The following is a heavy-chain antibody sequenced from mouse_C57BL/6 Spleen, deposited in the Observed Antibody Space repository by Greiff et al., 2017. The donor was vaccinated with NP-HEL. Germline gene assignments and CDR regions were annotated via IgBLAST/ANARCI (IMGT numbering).Heavy chain of an antibody. Sequence: EVQVVESGGDLVKPGGSLKLSCAASGFTFSSYGMSWVRQTPDKRLEWVATISSGGSYTYYPDSVKGRFTISRDNAKNTLYLQMSSLKSEDTAMYSCARHESYDGYYVGYWGQGTTLTVSS. CDR1: GFTFSSYG. CDR3: ARHESYDGYYVGY. CDR2: ISSGGSYT. V-gene: IGHV5-6*01. J-gene: IGHJ2*01. D-gene: IGHD2-3*01.